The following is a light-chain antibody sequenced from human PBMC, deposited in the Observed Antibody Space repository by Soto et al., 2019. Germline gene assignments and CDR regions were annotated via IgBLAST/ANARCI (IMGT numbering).Light chain of an antibody. V-gene: IGKV3-11*01. CDR1: QSVNNH. CDR3: QRRGSWPPT. CDR2: DSF. Sequence: EIVLTQSPATLSLSPGERATLSCRASQSVNNHLAWYQQKPGQAPSLLIYDSFNRAIGIPVRFSGSGSGTDFTLTSSRLASEYFAVYYCQRRGSWPPTFGQGTKVEI. J-gene: IGKJ1*01.